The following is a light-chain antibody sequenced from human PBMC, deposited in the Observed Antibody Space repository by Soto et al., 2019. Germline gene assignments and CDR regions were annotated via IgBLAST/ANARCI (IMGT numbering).Light chain of an antibody. CDR2: LGS. V-gene: IGKV2-28*01. Sequence: DIVMTQSPLSLTVTPGEPASISCRSSQSLLHSNGYNYLDWYLQKPGQSPQLLIYLGSNRASGVPDRFSGSGSGQDFTLKISRVEAEDVGVDYCMQALQTPVTFGQGTRREIK. CDR1: QSLLHSNGYNY. J-gene: IGKJ5*01. CDR3: MQALQTPVT.